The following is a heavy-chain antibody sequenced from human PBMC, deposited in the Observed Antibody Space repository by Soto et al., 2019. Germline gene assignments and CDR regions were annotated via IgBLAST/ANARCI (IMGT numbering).Heavy chain of an antibody. CDR3: AALSFIQGEDYYCYGMDV. CDR2: IVVGSGNT. Sequence: PSVKVSCKASGFTFTSSAVQWVRQARGQRLEWIGWIVVGSGNTNYAQKFQERVTITRDMSTSTAYMELSSLRSEDTAVYYCAALSFIQGEDYYCYGMDVSGQATTVTVSS. V-gene: IGHV1-58*01. J-gene: IGHJ6*02. D-gene: IGHD3-16*01. CDR1: GFTFTSSA.